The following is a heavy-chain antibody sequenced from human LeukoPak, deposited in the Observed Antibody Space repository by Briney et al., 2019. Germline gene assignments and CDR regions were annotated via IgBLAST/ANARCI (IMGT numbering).Heavy chain of an antibody. D-gene: IGHD6-13*01. V-gene: IGHV1-2*02. CDR2: INPNSGGT. CDR3: AKLGAYSSSWYGFFDY. J-gene: IGHJ4*02. Sequence: ASLKVSCKASGYTFTDYYMHWVRQAPGQGLEWMGWINPNSGGTNYAQKFYARVTMTRDTSISTAYMELSSLKASDTAMYYCAKLGAYSSSWYGFFDYWGQGTLVAVSS. CDR1: GYTFTDYY.